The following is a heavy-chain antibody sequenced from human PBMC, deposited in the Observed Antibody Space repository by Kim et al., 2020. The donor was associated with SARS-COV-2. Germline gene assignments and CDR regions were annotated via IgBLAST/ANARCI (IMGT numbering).Heavy chain of an antibody. CDR2: INPSGGST. Sequence: ASVKVSCKASGYTFTSYYMHWVRQAPGQGLEWMGIINPSGGSTSYAQKFQGRVTMTRDTSTSTVYMELSSLRSEDTALYYCARDLSPPGNEDTPAGYWGQGTLVTVSS. CDR3: ARDLSPPGNEDTPAGY. CDR1: GYTFTSYY. J-gene: IGHJ4*02. V-gene: IGHV1-46*01. D-gene: IGHD1-1*01.